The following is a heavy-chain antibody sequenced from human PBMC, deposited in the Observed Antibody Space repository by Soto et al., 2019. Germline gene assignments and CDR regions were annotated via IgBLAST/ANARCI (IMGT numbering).Heavy chain of an antibody. J-gene: IGHJ4*02. CDR3: ARVMAGYCTNGVCYSLDY. CDR1: GFTFSSYW. CDR2: IKQDGSEK. V-gene: IGHV3-7*01. Sequence: EVQLVESGGGLVQPGGSLRLSCAASGFTFSSYWMSWVRQAPGKGLEWVANIKQDGSEKYYVDSVKGRFTISRDNAKNSLYLQMNSLRAEDTAVYYCARVMAGYCTNGVCYSLDYWGQGTLVTVSS. D-gene: IGHD2-8*01.